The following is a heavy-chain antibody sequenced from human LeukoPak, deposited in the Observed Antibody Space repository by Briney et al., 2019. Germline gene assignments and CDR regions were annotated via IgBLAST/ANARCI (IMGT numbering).Heavy chain of an antibody. CDR3: ARVNIGYGYYDIFSVSYYYYYMDV. V-gene: IGHV4-38-2*02. Sequence: SETLSLTCTVSGYSISSGYYWGWIRQPPGKGLEWIGSIYHSGSTYYNPSLKSRVTISVDTSKNQFSLKLSSVTAADTAVYYCARVNIGYGYYDIFSVSYYYYYMDVWGKGTTVTVSS. CDR1: GYSISSGYY. CDR2: IYHSGST. J-gene: IGHJ6*03. D-gene: IGHD3-9*01.